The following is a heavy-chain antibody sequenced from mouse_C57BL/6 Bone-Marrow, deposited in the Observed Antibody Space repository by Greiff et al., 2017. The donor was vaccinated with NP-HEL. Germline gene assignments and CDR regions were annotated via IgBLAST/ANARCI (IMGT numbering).Heavy chain of an antibody. CDR3: ARSELGRGAMDY. D-gene: IGHD4-1*01. V-gene: IGHV5-17*01. Sequence: EVKLVESGGGLVKPGGSLKLSCAASGFTFSDYGMHWVRQAPEKGLEWVAYISSGSSTIYYADTVKGRFTISRDNAKNTLFLQMTSLRSEDTAMYYCARSELGRGAMDYWGQGTSVTVSS. CDR2: ISSGSSTI. CDR1: GFTFSDYG. J-gene: IGHJ4*01.